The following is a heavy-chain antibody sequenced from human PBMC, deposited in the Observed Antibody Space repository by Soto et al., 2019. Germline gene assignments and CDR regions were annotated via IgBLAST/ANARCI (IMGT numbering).Heavy chain of an antibody. CDR3: ARESDYDTFGY. Sequence: PGGSLRLSCAASGFTFSTYEMNWVRQAPGKGLEWVSYISGSSSSIYYADSVKGRFTISRDNAKKSLYLQMNGLRAEDTAVYYCARESDYDTFGYWGQGTLVTVSS. CDR2: ISGSSSSI. CDR1: GFTFSTYE. D-gene: IGHD3-9*01. J-gene: IGHJ4*02. V-gene: IGHV3-48*03.